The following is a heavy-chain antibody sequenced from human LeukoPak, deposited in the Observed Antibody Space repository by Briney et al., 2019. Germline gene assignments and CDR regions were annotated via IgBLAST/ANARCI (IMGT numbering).Heavy chain of an antibody. D-gene: IGHD3-3*01. CDR3: ARVARDFWSAYQPFDY. V-gene: IGHV1-46*01. CDR2: INPSGGST. CDR1: GYTFTNYY. J-gene: IGHJ4*02. Sequence: GASVKVSCKASGYTFTNYYMHWVRQAPGQGLEWMGIINPSGGSTSFAQKFQGRVTLTRDISTSTVYMELSSLRSEDTAVYYCARVARDFWSAYQPFDYWGQGTLVTVSS.